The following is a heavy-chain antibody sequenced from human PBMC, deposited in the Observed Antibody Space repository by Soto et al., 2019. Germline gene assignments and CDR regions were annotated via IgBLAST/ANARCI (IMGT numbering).Heavy chain of an antibody. V-gene: IGHV1-18*04. D-gene: IGHD2-21*02. CDR3: ARALKVTASLDL. J-gene: IGHJ5*02. CDR2: ISTYNVNT. CDR1: GYTFTNYG. Sequence: QVQLVQSGTEVRKPGASVKVSCKASGYTFTNYGINWVRQAPGQGLEWMGWISTYNVNTYYAQKFKVRATLTTDTSTNIAYMELRSLTSDDTAVYSCARALKVTASLDLWGLGTLVSGSS.